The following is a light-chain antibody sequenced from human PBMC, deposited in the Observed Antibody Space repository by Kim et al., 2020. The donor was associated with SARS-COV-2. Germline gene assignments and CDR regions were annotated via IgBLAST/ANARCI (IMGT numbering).Light chain of an antibody. CDR2: QNY. Sequence: VSWSPGQTATFTCSGDNLGDKYISWYKQKSGQSPVLVIYQNYKRPSGIPERFSGTSARNTATLTISGTQTMDKADYSCQAWDFNGVFGRGTQLTVL. CDR1: NLGDKY. CDR3: QAWDFNGV. V-gene: IGLV3-1*01. J-gene: IGLJ3*02.